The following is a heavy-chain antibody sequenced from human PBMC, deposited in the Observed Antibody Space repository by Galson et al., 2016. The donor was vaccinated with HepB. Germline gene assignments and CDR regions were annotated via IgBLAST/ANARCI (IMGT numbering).Heavy chain of an antibody. CDR1: GFTFGDYA. CDR2: MRAKTYSGTT. V-gene: IGHV3-49*03. Sequence: SLRLSCAASGFTFGDYAMGWFRQAPGKGLEWVSVMRAKTYSGTTEVAASVKGRFIISRDDSKSIAYLQMNSLKTEDTAVYYWTRNSGGNSRGPTYWGQGTLVTVSS. J-gene: IGHJ4*02. CDR3: TRNSGGNSRGPTY. D-gene: IGHD4-23*01.